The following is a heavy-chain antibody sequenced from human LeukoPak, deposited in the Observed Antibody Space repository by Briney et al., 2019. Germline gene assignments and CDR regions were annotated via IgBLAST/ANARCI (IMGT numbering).Heavy chain of an antibody. CDR2: IYYSGST. D-gene: IGHD3-22*01. Sequence: PSETLSLTCTVSGGSISSGSDYWGWIREPPGKGLVWIGSIYYSGSTYYNPSLKSRVTISVDTSKKQFSLKLSSVTAADTAVYYCARQTYYSSGYFDYWGQGTPVTVSS. CDR3: ARQTYYSSGYFDY. J-gene: IGHJ4*02. V-gene: IGHV4-39*01. CDR1: GGSISSGSDY.